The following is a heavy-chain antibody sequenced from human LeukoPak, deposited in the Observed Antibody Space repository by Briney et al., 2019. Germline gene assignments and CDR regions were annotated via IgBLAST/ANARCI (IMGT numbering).Heavy chain of an antibody. V-gene: IGHV3-21*01. CDR3: ARGQYSEYYFDY. CDR2: ISSSSSYM. D-gene: IGHD3-9*01. J-gene: IGHJ4*02. Sequence: GGSLRLSCAASGFTFSSYSMNWVSQAPGKGLEWVSSISSSSSYMYYADSVKGRFTISRDNAKNSLYLQMNSMRAEDTAVYYCARGQYSEYYFDYWGQGTLVTVSS. CDR1: GFTFSSYS.